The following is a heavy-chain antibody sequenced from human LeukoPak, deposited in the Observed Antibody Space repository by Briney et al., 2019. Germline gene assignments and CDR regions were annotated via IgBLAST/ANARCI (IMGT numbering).Heavy chain of an antibody. J-gene: IGHJ5*02. Sequence: PSETLSLTCTVSGGSISSSSYYWGWIRQPPGKGLEWIGSIYYSGSTNYNPSLKSRVTISVDTSKNQFSLKLSSVTAADTAVYYCARGTSRQWLLLRRGNWFDPWGQGTLVTVSS. CDR2: IYYSGST. V-gene: IGHV4-39*07. D-gene: IGHD3-22*01. CDR3: ARGTSRQWLLLRRGNWFDP. CDR1: GGSISSSSYY.